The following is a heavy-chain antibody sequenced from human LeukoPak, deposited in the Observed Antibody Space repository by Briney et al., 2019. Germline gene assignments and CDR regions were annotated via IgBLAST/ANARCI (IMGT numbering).Heavy chain of an antibody. CDR2: TSYDGSNK. J-gene: IGHJ4*02. CDR3: AKGYDSRGYYPHFDY. V-gene: IGHV3-30*18. D-gene: IGHD3-22*01. CDR1: GFTFKNYG. Sequence: GGSLRLSCAASGFTFKNYGMHWVRQAPGKGLEWVAVTSYDGSNKYYGDSVKGRFTISRDNSKNTLYLQMNSLRAEDTAVYYCAKGYDSRGYYPHFDYWGQGTLVTVSS.